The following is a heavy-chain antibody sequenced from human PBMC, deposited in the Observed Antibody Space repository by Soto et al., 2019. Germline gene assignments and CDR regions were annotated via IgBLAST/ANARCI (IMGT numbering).Heavy chain of an antibody. Sequence: GGSLRLSCAVSGFPFSDDYMNWIRQAPGKGLEWVSYISSSDNTIYYADSVKGRFTISRDNAENSLYLQMNSLRAEDTAVYYCARETITTVTRSFDYWGQGTLVTVSS. CDR1: GFPFSDDY. D-gene: IGHD4-17*01. V-gene: IGHV3-11*01. CDR2: ISSSDNTI. J-gene: IGHJ4*02. CDR3: ARETITTVTRSFDY.